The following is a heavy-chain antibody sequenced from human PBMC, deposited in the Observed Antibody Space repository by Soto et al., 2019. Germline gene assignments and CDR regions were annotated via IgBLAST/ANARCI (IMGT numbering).Heavy chain of an antibody. J-gene: IGHJ5*02. CDR2: IYYSGST. CDR1: GGSISSYY. CDR3: ARLSYSNYVEAWFDP. Sequence: SETLSLTCTVSGGSISSYYWSWIRQPPGKGLEWIGYIYYSGSTNYNPSLKSRVTISVDTSKNQFSLKLSSVTAADTAVYYCARLSYSNYVEAWFDPWGQGTLVTVSS. V-gene: IGHV4-59*01. D-gene: IGHD4-4*01.